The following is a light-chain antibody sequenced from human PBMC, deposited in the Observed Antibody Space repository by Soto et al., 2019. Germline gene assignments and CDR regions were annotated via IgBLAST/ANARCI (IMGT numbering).Light chain of an antibody. J-gene: IGLJ1*01. CDR2: YDS. CDR1: NIGRQS. V-gene: IGLV3-21*01. Sequence: SSELTQPPSVSVAPGKTARITCGGNNIGRQSVHWYQQKPGQAPVLVIYYDSDRPSGIPERFSGSNSGNTATLTISRVDAGDEADYYCQVWDSSSDHYVFGTGTKVTVL. CDR3: QVWDSSSDHYV.